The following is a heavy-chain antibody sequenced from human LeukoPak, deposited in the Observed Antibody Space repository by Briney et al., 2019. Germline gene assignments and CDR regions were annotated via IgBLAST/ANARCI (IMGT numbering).Heavy chain of an antibody. CDR2: ISWNGGST. CDR1: GFTFDDYA. CDR3: AKGTVYSSTSCDDAFDI. V-gene: IGHV3-43D*04. J-gene: IGHJ3*02. Sequence: PGGSLRLSCAASGFTFDDYAMHWVRQAPGKGLDWVSLISWNGGSTYYADSVKGRFTISRDNSKNSLYLQMNSLRTEDTALYYCAKGTVYSSTSCDDAFDIWGQGTMVTVSP. D-gene: IGHD2-2*01.